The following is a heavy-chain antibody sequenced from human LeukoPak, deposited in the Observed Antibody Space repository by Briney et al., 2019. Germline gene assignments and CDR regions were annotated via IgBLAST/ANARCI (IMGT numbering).Heavy chain of an antibody. V-gene: IGHV1-8*03. CDR1: GYTFTSYG. CDR2: ISAYNGNT. J-gene: IGHJ6*03. D-gene: IGHD1-14*01. Sequence: ASVKVSCRASGYTFTSYGISWVRQAPGQGLEWMGWISAYNGNTGYAKKFQGRVTITRNTSISTAYMELSSLRSEDTAVYYCAREPHYYYYMDVWGKGTTVTVSS. CDR3: AREPHYYYYMDV.